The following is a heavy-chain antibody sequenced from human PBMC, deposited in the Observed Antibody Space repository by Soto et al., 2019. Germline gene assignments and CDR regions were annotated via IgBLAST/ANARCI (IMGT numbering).Heavy chain of an antibody. CDR3: ARDLLVRGFYGMDV. Sequence: SETLSLTCAVSGGSISGTTYSWSWIRQPTGKGLEWIGYIYDSWNTYYNPSPKSRFSISVDRSKNQFSLKLSSVTAADTAVYYCARDLLVRGFYGMDVWGQGTTVTVSS. V-gene: IGHV4-30-2*01. D-gene: IGHD3-10*01. CDR1: GGSISGTTYS. CDR2: IYDSWNT. J-gene: IGHJ6*02.